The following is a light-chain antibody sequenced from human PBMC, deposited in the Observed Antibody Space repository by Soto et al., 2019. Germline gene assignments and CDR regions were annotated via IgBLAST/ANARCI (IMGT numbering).Light chain of an antibody. Sequence: QSVLTQPASVSGSPGQSTTISCTGTSSDVGGYNYVSWYQQHPGKAPKLMIYEVSNRPSGVSNRFSGSKSGNTASLTISGLQAEDEADYYCSSYTSSSPPVFGTGTKLTVL. CDR3: SSYTSSSPPV. CDR2: EVS. V-gene: IGLV2-14*01. CDR1: SSDVGGYNY. J-gene: IGLJ1*01.